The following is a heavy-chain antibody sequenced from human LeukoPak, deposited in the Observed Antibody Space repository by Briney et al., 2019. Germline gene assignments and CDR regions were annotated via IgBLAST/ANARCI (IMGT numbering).Heavy chain of an antibody. CDR1: GFTFSSYA. CDR3: AKDGISRAYFDY. V-gene: IGHV3-23*01. CDR2: MSGSGGST. Sequence: GGSLRLSCAASGFTFSSYAMSWVRQAPGKGLEWVSVMSGSGGSTYYADSVKGRFTISRDNSKNTLYLQMNSLRAEDTAVYYCAKDGISRAYFDYWGQGTLVTVSS. D-gene: IGHD2-2*01. J-gene: IGHJ4*02.